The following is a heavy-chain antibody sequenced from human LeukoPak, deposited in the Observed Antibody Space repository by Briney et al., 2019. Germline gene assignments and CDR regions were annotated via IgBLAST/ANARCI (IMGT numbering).Heavy chain of an antibody. V-gene: IGHV4-39*01. CDR3: ARHAKGYSYGYNYFDY. D-gene: IGHD5-18*01. J-gene: IGHJ4*02. CDR1: GGSISSSSYY. Sequence: SETLSLTCTVSGGSISSSSYYWGWIRQPPGKGLEWIGSIYYSGSTYYNPSLKSRVTISVDTSKNQFSLKLSSVTAADTAVYYCARHAKGYSYGYNYFDYWGRGTLVTVSS. CDR2: IYYSGST.